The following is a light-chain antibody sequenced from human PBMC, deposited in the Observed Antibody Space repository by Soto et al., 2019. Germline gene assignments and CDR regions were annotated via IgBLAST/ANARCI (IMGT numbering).Light chain of an antibody. Sequence: EVVLTQSPVTLSLSPGERATLSCRASQSFRGLLACYQQKSGQAPRRLIYDAYNRATGIPPRFSGSGSGTDFPLTISSLEPEDCAVYYCQQRHMLPITFGQGTRLEIK. CDR2: DAY. J-gene: IGKJ5*01. CDR3: QQRHMLPIT. V-gene: IGKV3-11*01. CDR1: QSFRGL.